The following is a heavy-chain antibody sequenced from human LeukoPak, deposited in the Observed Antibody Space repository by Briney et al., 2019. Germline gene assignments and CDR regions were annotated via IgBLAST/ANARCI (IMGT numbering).Heavy chain of an antibody. V-gene: IGHV5-51*01. CDR2: IYPGDSDT. D-gene: IGHD3-3*01. J-gene: IGHJ3*02. Sequence: GESLKISCKGSGYSFTSYWIGWVRQMPGKGLEWMGIIYPGDSDTRYSPSFQGQVTISADKSISTAYLQWSSLKASDTAVYYCARREDFWSGYPGAFDIWGQGTMVTVSS. CDR1: GYSFTSYW. CDR3: ARREDFWSGYPGAFDI.